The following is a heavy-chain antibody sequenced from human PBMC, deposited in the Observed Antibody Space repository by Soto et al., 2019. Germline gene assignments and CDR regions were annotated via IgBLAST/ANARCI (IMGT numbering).Heavy chain of an antibody. CDR2: INPNSGGT. Sequence: ASVKVSCKASGYTFTGYYMHWVRQAPGQGLEWMGWINPNSGGTNYAQKFQGWVTMTRDTSISTAYMELSRLRSDDTAVYYCARENGYCSGGSCSRTGWFDPWGQGTLVTVSS. J-gene: IGHJ5*02. CDR1: GYTFTGYY. V-gene: IGHV1-2*04. D-gene: IGHD2-15*01. CDR3: ARENGYCSGGSCSRTGWFDP.